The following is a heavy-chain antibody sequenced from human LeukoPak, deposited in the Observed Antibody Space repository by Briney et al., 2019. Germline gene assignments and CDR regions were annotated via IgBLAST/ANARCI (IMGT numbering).Heavy chain of an antibody. CDR1: GVSFSGYY. Sequence: SETLSLTCAVYGVSFSGYYWSWIRQPPGKGLEWIGEINHSGSTNYNPSLKSRVTISVDTSKNQFSLKLSSVTAADTAVYYCARFPGYSSSHHDYWGQGTLVTVSS. V-gene: IGHV4-34*01. D-gene: IGHD6-13*01. CDR3: ARFPGYSSSHHDY. J-gene: IGHJ4*02. CDR2: INHSGST.